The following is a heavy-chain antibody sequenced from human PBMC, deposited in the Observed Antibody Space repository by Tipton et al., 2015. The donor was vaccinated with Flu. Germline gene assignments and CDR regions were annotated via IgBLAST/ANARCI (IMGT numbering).Heavy chain of an antibody. V-gene: IGHV3-23*01. CDR3: AKDRHYYGNSYSSGMDV. J-gene: IGHJ6*02. Sequence: SLRLSCAASGFTFSSYAMSWVRQAPGKGLEWVSAISGSGGSTYYADSVKGRFTISRDNSKNTLYLQMNSLRAEDTAVYYCAKDRHYYGNSYSSGMDVWGQGTPVTVSS. CDR1: GFTFSSYA. CDR2: ISGSGGST. D-gene: IGHD3-10*01.